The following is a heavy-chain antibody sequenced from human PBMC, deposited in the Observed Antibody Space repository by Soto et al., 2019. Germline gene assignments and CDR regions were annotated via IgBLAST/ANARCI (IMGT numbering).Heavy chain of an antibody. CDR2: IYPGDSDT. D-gene: IGHD3-3*01. V-gene: IGHV5-51*01. CDR1: GYSFTSYW. Sequence: GESLKISCKGSGYSFTSYWIGWVRQMPGKGLEWMGIIYPGDSDTRYSPSFQGQVTISADKSISTAYLQWSSLKASDTAMYYCARGAEIIRSGVRDYYYYYMDVWGKGTTVTVSS. J-gene: IGHJ6*03. CDR3: ARGAEIIRSGVRDYYYYYMDV.